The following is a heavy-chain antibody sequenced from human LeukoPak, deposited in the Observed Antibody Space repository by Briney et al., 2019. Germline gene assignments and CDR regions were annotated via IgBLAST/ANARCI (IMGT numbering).Heavy chain of an antibody. V-gene: IGHV3-30*02. CDR3: ARDRGVYSRTLED. J-gene: IGHJ4*02. CDR2: IRNDGNKK. Sequence: GGSLRLSCVASGFTFSTSGIHWVRQSPGKGLDWVAFIRNDGNKKNYAESVKGRFTISRDNSKNTLYLQMNSLRGEDTAVYYCARDRGVYSRTLEDWGQGTLVTVSS. CDR1: GFTFSTSG. D-gene: IGHD6-13*01.